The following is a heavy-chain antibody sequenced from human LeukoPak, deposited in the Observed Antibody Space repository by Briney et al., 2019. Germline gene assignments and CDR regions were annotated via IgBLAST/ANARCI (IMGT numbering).Heavy chain of an antibody. V-gene: IGHV1-69*05. CDR1: GGTFSSYA. Sequence: SVKVSCKASGGTFSSYAISWVRQAPGQGLEWMGGIIPIFGTANYAQKLQGRVTMTTDTSTSTAYMELRSLRSDDTAVYYCAISIAARPYYFDYWGQGTLVTVSS. D-gene: IGHD6-6*01. J-gene: IGHJ4*02. CDR3: AISIAARPYYFDY. CDR2: IIPIFGTA.